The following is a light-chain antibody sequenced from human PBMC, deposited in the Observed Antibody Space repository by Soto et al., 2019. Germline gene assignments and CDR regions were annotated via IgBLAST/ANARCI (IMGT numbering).Light chain of an antibody. Sequence: IPESPSLSTQSASVAVRDPDIIRASQRISGWLAWYQQKSGKAPKLLIYKASSLQSGVPSRFSGSGSETEFTLTISSLQADDSATYYCQHYNSLYTFGQGTKVDIK. CDR1: QRISGW. V-gene: IGKV1-5*03. J-gene: IGKJ2*01. CDR3: QHYNSLYT. CDR2: KAS.